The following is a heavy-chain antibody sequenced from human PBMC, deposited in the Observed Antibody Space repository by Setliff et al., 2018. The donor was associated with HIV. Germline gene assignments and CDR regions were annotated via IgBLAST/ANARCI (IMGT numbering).Heavy chain of an antibody. CDR3: ASGREAVAGALHFDY. D-gene: IGHD6-19*01. Sequence: SETLSLTCTVSGGSISSSSYYWGWIRQNPGKGLEWIGYIYFSGSVTSNPSLKSPLSISIDTSKNQFYLNLRSVTAADTAVYYCASGREAVAGALHFDYWGQGPLVTVSS. V-gene: IGHV4-31*01. CDR1: GGSISSSSYY. J-gene: IGHJ4*02. CDR2: IYFSGSV.